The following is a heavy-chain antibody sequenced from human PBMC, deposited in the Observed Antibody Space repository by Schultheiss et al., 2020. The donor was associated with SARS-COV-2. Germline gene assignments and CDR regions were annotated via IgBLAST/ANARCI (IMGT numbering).Heavy chain of an antibody. CDR2: MNPNSGNT. V-gene: IGHV1-8*02. CDR1: GGTFSSYT. J-gene: IGHJ4*02. CDR3: TTLRGVMKDFDY. Sequence: ASVKVSCKASGGTFSSYTISWVRQAPGQGLEWMGWMNPNSGNTGYAQKFQGRVTMTRDTSISTAYMELSRLRSDDTAVYYCTTLRGVMKDFDYWGQGTLVTVSS. D-gene: IGHD3-10*01.